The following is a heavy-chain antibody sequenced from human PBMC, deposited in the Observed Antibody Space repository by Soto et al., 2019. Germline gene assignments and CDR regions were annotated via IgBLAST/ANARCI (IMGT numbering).Heavy chain of an antibody. CDR1: GFMFNNHG. CDR3: VRGDNWNDEASDY. Sequence: QVPLVESGGGVVQPGRSLRLSCAASGFMFNNHGMHWVRQAPGKGLEWVAVIWSDGNNRYYADSVKGRFTISRDNSKNMLYLQMNSLRGEDTAVYYCVRGDNWNDEASDYWGQGTLVTVSS. CDR2: IWSDGNNR. J-gene: IGHJ4*02. D-gene: IGHD1-1*01. V-gene: IGHV3-33*01.